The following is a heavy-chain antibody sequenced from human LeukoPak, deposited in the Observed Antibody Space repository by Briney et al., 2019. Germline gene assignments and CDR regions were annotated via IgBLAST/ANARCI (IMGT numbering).Heavy chain of an antibody. D-gene: IGHD6-19*01. V-gene: IGHV3-30-3*01. CDR3: AGDEASGQWLVPYFDY. J-gene: IGHJ4*02. Sequence: GGSLRLSCAASGFTFSSYAMHWVRQAPGKGLEWVAVISYDGSNKYYADSVKGRFTISRDNSKNTLYLQMNSLRAEDTAVYYCAGDEASGQWLVPYFDYWGQGTLVTVSS. CDR2: ISYDGSNK. CDR1: GFTFSSYA.